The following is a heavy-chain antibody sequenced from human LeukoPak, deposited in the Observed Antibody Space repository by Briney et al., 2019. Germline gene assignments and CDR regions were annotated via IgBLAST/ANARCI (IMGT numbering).Heavy chain of an antibody. CDR3: ARGGQGDGYSADEAFDI. V-gene: IGHV6-1*01. D-gene: IGHD5-18*01. CDR1: GDSVSTNSS. Sequence: PSQTLSLTCVISGDSVSTNSSWNWIRQSPSRGLEWLGRTYYRSEWYNDYVVSVKGRINISPDTSKNQFSLHLNSVTPEDTAVYFCARGGQGDGYSADEAFDIWGQGTMVTVS. J-gene: IGHJ3*02. CDR2: TYYRSEWYN.